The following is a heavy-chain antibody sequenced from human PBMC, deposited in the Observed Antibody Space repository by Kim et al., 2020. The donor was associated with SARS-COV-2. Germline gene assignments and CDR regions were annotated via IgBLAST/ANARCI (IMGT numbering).Heavy chain of an antibody. Sequence: NPSLKSRVTISVDTSKNQFSLKLSSVTAADTAVYYCARQPDYYDSSGPTEWGQGTLVTVSS. J-gene: IGHJ4*02. V-gene: IGHV4-59*08. D-gene: IGHD3-22*01. CDR3: ARQPDYYDSSGPTE.